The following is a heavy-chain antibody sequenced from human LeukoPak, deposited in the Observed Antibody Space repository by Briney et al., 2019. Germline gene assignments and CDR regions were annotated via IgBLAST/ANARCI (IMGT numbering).Heavy chain of an antibody. Sequence: PGGSLRLSCAASGFPFSTYAVTWVRQAPGKGLEWVSIITRSGGTYYADSVKGRFTISRDNSKNTLYLQMNSLRAEDTAVYYCATWVFLGESGYYVYWGQGTLVTVSS. J-gene: IGHJ4*02. D-gene: IGHD3-10*01. CDR1: GFPFSTYA. V-gene: IGHV3-23*01. CDR3: ATWVFLGESGYYVY. CDR2: ITRSGGT.